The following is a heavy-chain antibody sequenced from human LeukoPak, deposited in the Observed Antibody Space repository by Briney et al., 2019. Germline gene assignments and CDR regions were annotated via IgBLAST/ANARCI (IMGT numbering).Heavy chain of an antibody. CDR3: ARGPGIAAAGTGYFDY. CDR2: ISSSSSYI. CDR1: GFTFSSYS. V-gene: IGHV3-21*01. D-gene: IGHD6-13*01. J-gene: IGHJ4*02. Sequence: PGGSLRLSCAASGFTFSSYSMNWVRQAPGKGLEWVSSISSSSSYIYYADSVKGRFTISRDNAKNSLYLQMNSLRAEDTAVYYCARGPGIAAAGTGYFDYWGQGTLVTVSS.